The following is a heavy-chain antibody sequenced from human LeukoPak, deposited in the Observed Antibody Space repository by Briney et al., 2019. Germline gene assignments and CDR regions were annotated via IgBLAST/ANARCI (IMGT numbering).Heavy chain of an antibody. CDR2: INRSGST. V-gene: IGHV4-34*01. CDR1: GGSLSYYY. D-gene: IGHD2-21*02. CDR3: ARGGFYCGDDCYVDY. Sequence: SETLSLTCAVYGGSLSYYYWSWIRQPPEKGLEWIGEINRSGSTNYNPSLKSRVSISVDTSKNQFSLELSSVTAADTAVYYCARGGFYCGDDCYVDYWGQGTLVTVSS. J-gene: IGHJ4*02.